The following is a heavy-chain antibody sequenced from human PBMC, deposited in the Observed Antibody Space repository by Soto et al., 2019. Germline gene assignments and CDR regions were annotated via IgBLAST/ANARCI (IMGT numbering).Heavy chain of an antibody. D-gene: IGHD3-9*01. CDR2: IYPGDSDT. CDR1: GYTFTDYW. Sequence: PGESLKISCKGSGYTFTDYWIGWVRQMPGKGLEWMGIIYPGDSDTRYSPSFQGQVTISADKSISTAYLQWSSLKASDTAMYYCARHERAYYDILTGYYVDYWGQGTLVTVSS. CDR3: ARHERAYYDILTGYYVDY. V-gene: IGHV5-51*01. J-gene: IGHJ4*02.